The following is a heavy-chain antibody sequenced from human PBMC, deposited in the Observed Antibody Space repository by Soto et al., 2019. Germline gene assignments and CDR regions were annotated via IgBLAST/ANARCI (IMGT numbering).Heavy chain of an antibody. CDR3: ASLSAPVDY. Sequence: LRLSCAASGFTFSSYWMHWVRQVPGKGMEWVSKIDTDGRMTDYADSVKGRFTVSRDNAKNSLYLQMNNLRVEDTAVYHCASLSAPVDYWGQGALVTVSS. CDR2: IDTDGRMT. CDR1: GFTFSSYW. J-gene: IGHJ4*02. D-gene: IGHD2-2*01. V-gene: IGHV3-74*01.